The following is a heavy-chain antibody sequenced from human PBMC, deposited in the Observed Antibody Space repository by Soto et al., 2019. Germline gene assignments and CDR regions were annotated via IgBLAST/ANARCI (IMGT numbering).Heavy chain of an antibody. CDR1: GYTCTSYG. Sequence: GASVKFSCKASGYTCTSYGISWVRQAPGQGLEWMGWISAYNGNTKYAQNFQGRVTMTTDTSTSTAYMEVRSLRSDDTAVYYCASGENGSGTYRYYYGMDFWGQGTTVTVSS. CDR2: ISAYNGNT. D-gene: IGHD3-10*01. CDR3: ASGENGSGTYRYYYGMDF. V-gene: IGHV1-18*04. J-gene: IGHJ6*02.